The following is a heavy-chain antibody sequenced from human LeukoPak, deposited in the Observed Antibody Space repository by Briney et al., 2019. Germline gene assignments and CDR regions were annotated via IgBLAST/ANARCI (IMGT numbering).Heavy chain of an antibody. CDR3: ARVSNHKGEFDY. J-gene: IGHJ4*02. CDR1: GYTLTSYY. Sequence: ASVKVSCKASGYTLTSYYMHWVRQAPGQGLEWTGVINPSGGSTSYAQKFQGRVTMTRDTSTSTVYMELSSLRSEDTAVYYYARVSNHKGEFDYWGQGTLVTVSS. CDR2: INPSGGST. D-gene: IGHD1-14*01. V-gene: IGHV1-46*01.